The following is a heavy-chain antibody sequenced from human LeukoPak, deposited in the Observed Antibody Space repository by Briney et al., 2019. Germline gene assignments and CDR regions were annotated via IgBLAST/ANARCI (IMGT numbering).Heavy chain of an antibody. V-gene: IGHV4-61*01. D-gene: IGHD2-21*02. CDR2: IYYSGST. CDR1: GGSMTYGSYY. J-gene: IGHJ4*02. Sequence: SETLSLTCSVSGGSMTYGSYYWSWIRQPPGKGLEWIGYIYYSGSTNYNPSLKSRVTISVDTSKNQFSLKLSSVTAADTAVYYCARVSYCGGDCYSFDYWGQGTLVTVSS. CDR3: ARVSYCGGDCYSFDY.